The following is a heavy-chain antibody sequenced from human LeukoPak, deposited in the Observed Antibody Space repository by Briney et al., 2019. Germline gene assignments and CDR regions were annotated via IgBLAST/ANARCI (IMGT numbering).Heavy chain of an antibody. CDR3: AREGDYDFWSGYYNPAPAYYFDY. J-gene: IGHJ4*02. V-gene: IGHV3-7*01. Sequence: QPGGSLRLSCAASGFTFSSYWMSWVRQAPGKGLEWVANIKQDGSEKYYVDSVKGRFTISRDNAKNSLYLQMNSLRAEDTAVYYCAREGDYDFWSGYYNPAPAYYFDYWGQGTLVTVSS. CDR2: IKQDGSEK. D-gene: IGHD3-3*01. CDR1: GFTFSSYW.